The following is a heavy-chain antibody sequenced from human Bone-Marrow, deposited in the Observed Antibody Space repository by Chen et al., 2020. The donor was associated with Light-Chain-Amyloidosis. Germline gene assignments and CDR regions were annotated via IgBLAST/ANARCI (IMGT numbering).Heavy chain of an antibody. Sequence: QVHLVQSGAEVKKPGASVTVSCQASGYTFTGYFMHWVRQDPGQGLEWMGWINPKSGDTVYAQKFQGRVTMTRHMSISTAYMELSGLAADDTAVYYCAPDIDYNNLAGAMGMDVWGPGTTVIVSS. CDR3: APDIDYNNLAGAMGMDV. CDR2: INPKSGDT. CDR1: GYTFTGYF. V-gene: IGHV1-2*02. J-gene: IGHJ6*02. D-gene: IGHD6-19*01.